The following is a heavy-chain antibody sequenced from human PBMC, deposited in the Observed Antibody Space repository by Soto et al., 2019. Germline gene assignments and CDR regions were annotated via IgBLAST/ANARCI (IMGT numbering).Heavy chain of an antibody. CDR2: IRIKVDRYAT. J-gene: IGHJ2*01. V-gene: IGHV3-73*02. Sequence: EVQLVESGGGLVQPGGSLKLSCAASGFSFSDSAMDWVRQAPGKGLEWVGRIRIKVDRYATVYAASVKGRFTISRDDSENTAFLQMNSLKTEDAAVYYCATLPSVVGGTGVRYFDLWGRGTLVIVSS. CDR3: ATLPSVVGGTGVRYFDL. D-gene: IGHD1-26*01. CDR1: GFSFSDSA.